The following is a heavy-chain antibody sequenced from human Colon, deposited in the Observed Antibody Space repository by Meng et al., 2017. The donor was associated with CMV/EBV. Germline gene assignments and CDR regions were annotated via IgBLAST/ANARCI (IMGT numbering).Heavy chain of an antibody. CDR2: IKSKSDGGTT. V-gene: IGHV3-15*01. CDR1: GFNFTEAW. CDR3: TPGPVDVD. D-gene: IGHD5-12*01. J-gene: IGHJ4*02. Sequence: LRLSCAASGFNFTEAWMSWVRQAPGKGLEWVGLIKSKSDGGTTDHAAPVKGRFSISRDDSRNTLYLQMNSLKTEDTAIYYCTPGPVDVDWGQGTLVTVSS.